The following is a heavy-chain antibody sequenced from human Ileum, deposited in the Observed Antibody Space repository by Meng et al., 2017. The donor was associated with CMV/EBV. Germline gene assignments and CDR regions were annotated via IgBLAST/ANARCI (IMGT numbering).Heavy chain of an antibody. CDR2: INPLVGIP. CDR1: GDPLNNYA. Sequence: QVQLVQSRTEVKKPGSSVKVPCQSSGDPLNNYAMGWVRQVPGQGLEWMGGINPLVGIPNYAQKFQGRVTITADKNTNTVYMELSSLRSDDTAVFYCARDWGDYFDYWGPGTLVTVSS. J-gene: IGHJ4*02. V-gene: IGHV1-69*10. CDR3: ARDWGDYFDY. D-gene: IGHD3-16*01.